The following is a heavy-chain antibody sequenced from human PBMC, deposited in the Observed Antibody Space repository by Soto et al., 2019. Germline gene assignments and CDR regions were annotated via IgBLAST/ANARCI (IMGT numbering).Heavy chain of an antibody. CDR2: ISDSGLST. CDR1: GFTFSDYA. J-gene: IGHJ4*02. D-gene: IGHD3-16*01. CDR3: AKDHWGSY. Sequence: EVQLLESGGGLVQPGGSLRLSCVASGFTFSDYAMSWVREAPGKGLEWVSAISDSGLSTYSADSVKGRFTISRDNSKNTLYLQMNRLRDEDTAIYYCAKDHWGSYSGQGALVTVSS. V-gene: IGHV3-23*01.